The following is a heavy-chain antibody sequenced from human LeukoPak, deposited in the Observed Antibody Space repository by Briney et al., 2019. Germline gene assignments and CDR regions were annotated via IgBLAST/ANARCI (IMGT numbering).Heavy chain of an antibody. D-gene: IGHD3-10*01. V-gene: IGHV1-2*04. CDR3: AKDLAWFGESPFDY. J-gene: IGHJ4*02. CDR1: GYTFTGYY. Sequence: GASVKVSCKASGYTFTGYYMHWVRQAPGQGLEWMGWINPNSGGTNYAQKFQGWVTMTRDTSISTAYMELSRLRSDDTAVYYCAKDLAWFGESPFDYWGQGTLVTVSS. CDR2: INPNSGGT.